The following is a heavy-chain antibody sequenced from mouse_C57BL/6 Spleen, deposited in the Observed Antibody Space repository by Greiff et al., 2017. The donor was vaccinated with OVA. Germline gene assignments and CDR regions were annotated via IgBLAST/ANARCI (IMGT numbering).Heavy chain of an antibody. CDR1: GYTFTSYW. J-gene: IGHJ4*01. D-gene: IGHD1-1*01. V-gene: IGHV1-7*01. CDR2: INPSSGYT. CDR3: ARSDYYGSSYGDYYAMDY. Sequence: VQLVESGAELAKPGASVKLSCKASGYTFTSYWMHWVKQRPGQGLEWIGYINPSSGYTKYNQKFKDKATLTADKSSSTAYMQLSSLTYEDSAVYYCARSDYYGSSYGDYYAMDYWGQGTSVTVSS.